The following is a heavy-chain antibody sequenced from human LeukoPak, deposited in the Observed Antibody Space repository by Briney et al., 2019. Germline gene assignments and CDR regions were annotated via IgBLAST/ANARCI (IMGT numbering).Heavy chain of an antibody. D-gene: IGHD1-26*01. CDR3: ARGTIMGGTTFFDY. V-gene: IGHV4-30-4*01. J-gene: IGHJ4*02. CDR1: GGSISSGGYY. Sequence: SETLSLTCTVSGGSISSGGYYWSWVRQPPGKGLEWIGYGYYSGSTYYNPSLRSRLTISVDTSKNQFSLRLQSVTAAETAVYYCARGTIMGGTTFFDYWGQGSLVTVSS. CDR2: GYYSGST.